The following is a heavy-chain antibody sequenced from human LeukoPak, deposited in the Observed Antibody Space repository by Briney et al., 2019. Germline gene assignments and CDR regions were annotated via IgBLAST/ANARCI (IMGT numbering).Heavy chain of an antibody. V-gene: IGHV3-33*06. CDR2: IWYDGSNK. J-gene: IGHJ4*02. CDR1: GFTFSKDD. Sequence: GGSLRLSCAASGFTFSKDDFHWVRQAPGKGREWVAVIWYDGSNKYYADSVKGRFTISRDNSKNTLYLQMNSLRAEDTAVYYCAKDLTSGSYSEYYFDYWGQGTLVTVSS. CDR3: AKDLTSGSYSEYYFDY. D-gene: IGHD1-26*01.